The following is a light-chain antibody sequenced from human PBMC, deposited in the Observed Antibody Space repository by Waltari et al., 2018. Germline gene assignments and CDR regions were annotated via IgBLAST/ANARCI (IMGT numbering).Light chain of an antibody. Sequence: DIQMTQSPSSLSASAGDRVTITCRASQRISNYLNWYQQKPGKAPKVLIYGSSNLESGVPSRFIGSGSGTKFTLTITSLQPDDFARYYCQQYSSYSAVSFGGGTRVEIK. J-gene: IGKJ4*01. CDR2: GSS. CDR1: QRISNY. V-gene: IGKV1-5*01. CDR3: QQYSSYSAVS.